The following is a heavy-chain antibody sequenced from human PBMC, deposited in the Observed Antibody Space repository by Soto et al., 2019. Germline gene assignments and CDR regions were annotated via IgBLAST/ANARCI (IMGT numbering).Heavy chain of an antibody. D-gene: IGHD3-22*01. CDR1: GFNFRTTA. V-gene: IGHV1-58*01. CDR2: IVVGSGNT. Sequence: GASVKVSCKASGFNFRTTAVQWVRQARGQRLEWIGWIVVGSGNTNYAQNFQERVTITRDMSTSTAYMAVSSLRSEDTAVYYCAAEPYYYDSSDYYSFDQWGQGTLVTVSS. J-gene: IGHJ4*02. CDR3: AAEPYYYDSSDYYSFDQ.